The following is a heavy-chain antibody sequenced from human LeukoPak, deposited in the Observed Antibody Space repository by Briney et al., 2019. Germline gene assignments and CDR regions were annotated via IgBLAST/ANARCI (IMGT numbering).Heavy chain of an antibody. J-gene: IGHJ4*02. CDR1: GFTFSSYA. CDR3: ARDRRQTLPD. V-gene: IGHV3-30-3*01. D-gene: IGHD2-15*01. CDR2: ISYDGSNK. Sequence: TGGSLRLSCAASGFTFSSYAMHWVRQAPGKGLEWVAVISYDGSNKYYADSVKGRFTVSRDNAKNSLYLQMSSLRADDTALYYCARDRRQTLPDWGQGTLVTVSS.